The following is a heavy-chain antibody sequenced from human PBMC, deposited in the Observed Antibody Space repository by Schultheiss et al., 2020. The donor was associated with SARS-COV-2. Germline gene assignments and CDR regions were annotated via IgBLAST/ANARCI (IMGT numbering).Heavy chain of an antibody. CDR2: IWYDGSNK. CDR3: AKAATIFGVVIIRNVIDY. D-gene: IGHD3-3*01. Sequence: GGSLRLSCAASGFTFSSFGMHWVRQAPGKGLEWVAVIWYDGSNKYYPDSVKGRFTISRDNSKNTLYLQMNSLRAEDTAVYYCAKAATIFGVVIIRNVIDYWGQGTLVTVSS. J-gene: IGHJ4*02. CDR1: GFTFSSFG. V-gene: IGHV3-33*06.